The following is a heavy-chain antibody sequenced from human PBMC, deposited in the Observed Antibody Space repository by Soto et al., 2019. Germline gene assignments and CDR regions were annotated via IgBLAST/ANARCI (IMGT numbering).Heavy chain of an antibody. CDR1: RFTFTNYG. J-gene: IGHJ6*02. CDR3: AKGRYCSSSSCYMSWHGMDV. Sequence: GGSLRLSCAASRFTFTNYGMHWVRQAPGKGLEWLAFISYDGAKKYFPDSVKGRFTISRDNSKNTLYLQMNNLRPDDTAVYYCAKGRYCSSSSCYMSWHGMDVWGQGTTVTVSS. CDR2: ISYDGAKK. V-gene: IGHV3-30*18. D-gene: IGHD2-2*02.